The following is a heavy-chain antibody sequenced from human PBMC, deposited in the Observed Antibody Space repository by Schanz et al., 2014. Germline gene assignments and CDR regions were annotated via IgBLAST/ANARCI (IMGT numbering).Heavy chain of an antibody. CDR2: IRQAVRAK. D-gene: IGHD1-26*01. J-gene: IGHJ6*02. CDR1: XFTFSSXW. Sequence: DVQLVESGGXLVRPGGSLRXXCAASXFTFSSXWMTWVRXXXXRGLEWVANIRQAVRAKYYVDSVKGRFTISRDNIASSLFXQXNSLRAEDSAVYYXAXGLIVGDGQHFYFSYGXXVWGQGTTXXVSS. V-gene: IGHV3-7*01. CDR3: AXGLIVGDGQHFYFSYGXXV.